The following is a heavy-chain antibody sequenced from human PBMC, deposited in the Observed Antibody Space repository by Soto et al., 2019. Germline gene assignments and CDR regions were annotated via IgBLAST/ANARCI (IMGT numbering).Heavy chain of an antibody. CDR3: ARTIFGVATPSYMDV. D-gene: IGHD3-3*01. CDR1: GFTFSSYW. CDR2: IKQDGNDL. J-gene: IGHJ6*03. Sequence: EVQLVESGGGLVQPGGSLRLSCAASGFTFSSYWMSWVRQAPEKGLEWVANIKQDGNDLYFVDSVKGRFTISRDNAKASLPQHMSLLADEDTVVYYGARTIFGVATPSYMDVWGKGTTVTVSS. V-gene: IGHV3-7*01.